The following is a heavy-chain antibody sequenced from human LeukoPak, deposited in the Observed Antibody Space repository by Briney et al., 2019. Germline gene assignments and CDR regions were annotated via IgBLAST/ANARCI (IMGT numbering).Heavy chain of an antibody. V-gene: IGHV4-34*01. CDR2: INHSGST. D-gene: IGHD3-3*01. CDR1: GGSFSGYY. Sequence: PSETLSLTCAVYGGSFSGYYWSWLRQPPGKGLEWIGEINHSGSTNYNPSLKSRVTISVDTSKNQFSLKLSSVTAADTAVYYCARGPNFWSGYKYYYYMDVWGKGTTVTVSS. J-gene: IGHJ6*03. CDR3: ARGPNFWSGYKYYYYMDV.